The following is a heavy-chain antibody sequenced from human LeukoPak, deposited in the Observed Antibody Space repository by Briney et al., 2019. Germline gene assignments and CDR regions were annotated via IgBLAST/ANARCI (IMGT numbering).Heavy chain of an antibody. CDR3: ARKEDSYGPYYYYGMDV. J-gene: IGHJ6*02. CDR1: GGTFSSYA. V-gene: IGHV1-69*04. D-gene: IGHD5-18*01. Sequence: VASVKVSCKASGGTFSSYAISWVRQAPGQGLEWMGRIIPILGIANYAQKFQGRVTITADKSTSTAYMELSSLRSEDTAVYYCARKEDSYGPYYYYGMDVWGQGTTVTVSS. CDR2: IIPILGIA.